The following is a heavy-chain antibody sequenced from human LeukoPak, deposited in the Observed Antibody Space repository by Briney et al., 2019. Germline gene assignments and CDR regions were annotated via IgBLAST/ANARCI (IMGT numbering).Heavy chain of an antibody. CDR2: IKQDGSEK. J-gene: IGHJ4*02. CDR1: GFTFSNYW. V-gene: IGHV3-7*03. Sequence: PGGSLRLSCAASGFTFSNYWMSWVRQALGTGLEWVANIKQDGSEKSYVDSVKGRFTISRDNAKNSLYLQMNSLRAEDTAVYYCTRGRAGIGYWGQGTLVTVSS. CDR3: TRGRAGIGY. D-gene: IGHD3-16*02.